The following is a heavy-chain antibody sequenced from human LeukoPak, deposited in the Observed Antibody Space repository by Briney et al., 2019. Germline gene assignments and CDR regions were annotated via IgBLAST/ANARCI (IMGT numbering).Heavy chain of an antibody. Sequence: GRSLRLSCAASGFTFSSYGMHWVRQAPGKGLEWVAVTSYDGSNKYYVDSVKGRFTISRDNSKNTLYLQMNSLRAEDTAVYYCVRDPDALDFWGQGTPVTVSS. CDR1: GFTFSSYG. J-gene: IGHJ4*02. V-gene: IGHV3-30*03. CDR3: VRDPDALDF. CDR2: TSYDGSNK.